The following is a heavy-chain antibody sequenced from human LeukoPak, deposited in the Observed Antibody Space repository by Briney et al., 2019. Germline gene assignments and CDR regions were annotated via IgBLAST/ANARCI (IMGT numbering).Heavy chain of an antibody. CDR2: IYYSGST. CDR3: ARAPWGDYVDY. Sequence: SETLSLTCTVSGGSLSSGDYYWSWIRQPPGKGLEWIGYIYYSGSTYYNPSLKSRVTISVDTSKNQFSLKLSSVTAADTAVYYCARAPWGDYVDYWGQGTLVTVSS. J-gene: IGHJ4*02. V-gene: IGHV4-30-4*01. CDR1: GGSLSSGDYY. D-gene: IGHD3-16*01.